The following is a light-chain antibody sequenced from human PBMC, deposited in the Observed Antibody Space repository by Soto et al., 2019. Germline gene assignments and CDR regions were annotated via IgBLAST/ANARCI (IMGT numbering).Light chain of an antibody. CDR3: QQSYNSPPT. Sequence: EIQITQAPPSRCESVLDRVNLTLRASQYIYNYLSCYQKKTGKAPKLLIYDASSLQCGVPSRFSGSRSGPDFTLTISSLQPEDFATYYCQQSYNSPPTCGQGTTVDI. J-gene: IGKJ1*01. CDR1: QYIYNY. CDR2: DAS. V-gene: IGKV1-39*01.